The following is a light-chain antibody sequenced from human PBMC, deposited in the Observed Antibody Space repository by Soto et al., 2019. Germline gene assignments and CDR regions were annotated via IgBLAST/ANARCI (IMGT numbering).Light chain of an antibody. Sequence: DIQMTQSPPTLSASVGDRVTITCRASQSISTWLAWFQQKPGKAPRLLIFDASSLDSGVPSRFSGSGSGTEFTLTISSLQPDDSASYYCQQYNTNSITFGQGTKLEIK. J-gene: IGKJ2*01. V-gene: IGKV1-5*01. CDR3: QQYNTNSIT. CDR2: DAS. CDR1: QSISTW.